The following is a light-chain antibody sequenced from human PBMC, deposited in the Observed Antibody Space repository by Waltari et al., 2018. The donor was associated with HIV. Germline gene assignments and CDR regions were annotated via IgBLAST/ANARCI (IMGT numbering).Light chain of an antibody. CDR2: KDT. J-gene: IGLJ3*02. CDR1: ALPKKY. V-gene: IGLV3-16*01. Sequence: SYELTQPPAVSVSPGQMARITCSGEALPKKYAYWYQQKPGKAPVMVIYKDTERPSGIPERFSGSSSGTIATLTINGVQAEDEADYHCLSVDSSATYWVFGGGTKLTVL. CDR3: LSVDSSATYWV.